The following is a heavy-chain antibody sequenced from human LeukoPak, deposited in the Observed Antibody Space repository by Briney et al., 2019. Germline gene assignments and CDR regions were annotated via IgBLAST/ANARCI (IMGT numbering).Heavy chain of an antibody. CDR2: IYHSGST. D-gene: IGHD3-9*01. J-gene: IGHJ4*02. V-gene: IGHV4-34*01. CDR1: GGSFSGYY. Sequence: SETLSLTCAVYGGSFSGYYWSRIRQPPGKGLEWIGYIYHSGSTYYNPSLKSRVTISVDRSKNQFSLKLSSVTAADTAVYYCARGIDDILTGYYTPLGYWGQGTLVTVSS. CDR3: ARGIDDILTGYYTPLGY.